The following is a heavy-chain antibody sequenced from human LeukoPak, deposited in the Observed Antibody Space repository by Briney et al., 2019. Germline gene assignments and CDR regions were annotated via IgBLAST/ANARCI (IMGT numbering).Heavy chain of an antibody. V-gene: IGHV4-34*01. Sequence: RPSETLSLTCAVYGGSFSGYYWSWIRQPPGKGLEWIGEINHSGSTNYNPSLKSRVTISVDTSKNQFSLKLSSVTAADTAVYYCARKRWLLLLDYWGQGALVTVSS. CDR3: ARKRWLLLLDY. CDR1: GGSFSGYY. D-gene: IGHD3-22*01. J-gene: IGHJ4*02. CDR2: INHSGST.